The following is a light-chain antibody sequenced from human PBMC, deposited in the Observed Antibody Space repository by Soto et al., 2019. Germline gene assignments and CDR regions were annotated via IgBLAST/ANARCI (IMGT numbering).Light chain of an antibody. CDR2: GVS. Sequence: EIVMTQSPATLSVSPGERVTLSCRASQSVNSNLAWYQQKPGQAPRLLIYGVSTRATGIPARFSGSGSGTEFTLTISSLQSEDFAVYSCPQYKKWPPWTFGQGTKVEIK. V-gene: IGKV3-15*01. CDR3: PQYKKWPPWT. CDR1: QSVNSN. J-gene: IGKJ1*01.